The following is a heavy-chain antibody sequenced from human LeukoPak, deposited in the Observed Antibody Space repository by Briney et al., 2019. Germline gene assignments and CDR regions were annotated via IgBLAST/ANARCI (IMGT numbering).Heavy chain of an antibody. CDR1: GGSISSGDYY. CDR3: ARASVDYYDSSGYLFDY. CDR2: IYYSGST. J-gene: IGHJ4*02. D-gene: IGHD3-22*01. Sequence: PSETLSLTCTVSGGSISSGDYYWSWIRQHPGKGLEWIGYIYYSGSTYYNPSLKSRVTISVDTSKNQFSLELSSVTAADTAVYYCARASVDYYDSSGYLFDYWGQGTLVTVSS. V-gene: IGHV4-31*03.